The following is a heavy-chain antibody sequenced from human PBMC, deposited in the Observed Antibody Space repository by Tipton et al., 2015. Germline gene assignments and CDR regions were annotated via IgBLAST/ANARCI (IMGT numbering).Heavy chain of an antibody. Sequence: SLRLSCTASGFTFSNYWMTWVRQAPGKGLEWVANIKPDGTESYYVDSVKGRFTFSRDNTKNSLYLQMSSLRAEDTAVYYCARGQWLVNYWGQGTLVTVSS. CDR3: ARGQWLVNY. J-gene: IGHJ4*02. V-gene: IGHV3-7*01. D-gene: IGHD6-19*01. CDR2: IKPDGTES. CDR1: GFTFSNYW.